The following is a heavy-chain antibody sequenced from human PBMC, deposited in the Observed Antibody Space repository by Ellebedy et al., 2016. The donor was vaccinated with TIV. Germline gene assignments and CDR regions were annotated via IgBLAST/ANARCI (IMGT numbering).Heavy chain of an antibody. Sequence: AASVKVSCKASGGTFSSYAISWARQAPGQGLEWMGGIIPIFGTANYAQKFQGRVTITADESTSTAYMELRSLRSDDTAVYYCGYGSGSYFGWGQGTLVTVSS. V-gene: IGHV1-69*13. CDR1: GGTFSSYA. CDR3: GYGSGSYFG. J-gene: IGHJ4*02. CDR2: IIPIFGTA. D-gene: IGHD3-10*01.